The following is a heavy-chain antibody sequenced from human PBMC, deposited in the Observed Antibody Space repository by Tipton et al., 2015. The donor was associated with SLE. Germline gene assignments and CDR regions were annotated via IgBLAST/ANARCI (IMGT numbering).Heavy chain of an antibody. CDR2: IYYSGST. J-gene: IGHJ2*01. CDR3: ARAPYCGGDCYYWYFDL. D-gene: IGHD2-21*01. CDR1: GGSISSGGYY. V-gene: IGHV4-31*03. Sequence: TLSLTCTVSGGSISSGGYYWSWIRQHPGKGLEWIGYIYYSGSTYYNPSLKSRVTISVDTSKNQFSLKLSSVTAADTAVYYCARAPYCGGDCYYWYFDLWGRGTLVTVSS.